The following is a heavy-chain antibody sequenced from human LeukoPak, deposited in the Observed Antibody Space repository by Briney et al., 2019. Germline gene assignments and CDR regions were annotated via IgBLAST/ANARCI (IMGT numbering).Heavy chain of an antibody. D-gene: IGHD6-13*01. CDR1: GGSISSYY. Sequence: SETLSLTCTVSGGSISSYYWSWIRQPPGKGLEWIGYIYYSGSTNYNPSLKSRVTISVDTSKNQFSLKLSSVTAADTAVYYCARGGSSSWYDWYFDLWAVAPWSLSPQ. J-gene: IGHJ2*01. V-gene: IGHV4-59*01. CDR2: IYYSGST. CDR3: ARGGSSSWYDWYFDL.